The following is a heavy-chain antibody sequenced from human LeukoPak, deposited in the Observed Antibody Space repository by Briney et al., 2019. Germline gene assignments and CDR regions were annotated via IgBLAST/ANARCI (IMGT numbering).Heavy chain of an antibody. CDR2: IYPRDGST. CDR1: GYTFTSSY. V-gene: IGHV1-46*01. CDR3: ARDQEGFDY. Sequence: ASVKVSCKASGYTFTSSYIHWVRQAPGQGLEWMGMIYPRDGSTSYAQKFQGRVTVTRDTSTSTVHMELSGLRSEDTAVYYSARDQEGFDYWGQGTLVTVSS. J-gene: IGHJ4*02.